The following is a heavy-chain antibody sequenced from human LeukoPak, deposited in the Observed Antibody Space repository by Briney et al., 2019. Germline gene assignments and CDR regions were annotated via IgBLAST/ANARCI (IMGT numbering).Heavy chain of an antibody. J-gene: IGHJ4*02. D-gene: IGHD3-10*01. CDR1: GGPFGVYY. CDR3: AGPGAGDLDY. Sequence: SEALSLTCAVYGGPFGVYYWSWVRQPPGKGLEWIGEINHSGSTNYNPSLKSRVTISVDTSKNHFSLKLSSVPAADTAVYYCAGPGAGDLDYWGQGTLVTVSS. CDR2: INHSGST. V-gene: IGHV4-34*01.